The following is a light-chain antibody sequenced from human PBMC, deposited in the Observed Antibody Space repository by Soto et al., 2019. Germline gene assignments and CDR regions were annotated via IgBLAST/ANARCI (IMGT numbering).Light chain of an antibody. CDR2: AAS. CDR1: QSVSSY. V-gene: IGKV3-20*01. J-gene: IGKJ1*01. CDR3: HQYGNSPQT. Sequence: EIVLTHSPATLSLSPGERATLSCRASQSVSSYLAWYQQKPGQAPRLLIYAASSRATGIPDRFSGSGSGTVFTLTINILEPDDFAVYYCHQYGNSPQTFGQGTKVDIK.